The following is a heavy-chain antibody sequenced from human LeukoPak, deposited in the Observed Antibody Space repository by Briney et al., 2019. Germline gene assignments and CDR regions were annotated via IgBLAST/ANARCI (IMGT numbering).Heavy chain of an antibody. V-gene: IGHV3-23*01. J-gene: IGHJ4*02. Sequence: PGGSLRLSCAASGFTFSSYAMSWVRQAPGKGLEWVSAISGSGGSTYYADSVKGRFTISRDNSKDTLYLQMNSLRAEDTAVYYCAKEAPMVRGVKGYFDYWGQGTLVTVSS. D-gene: IGHD3-10*01. CDR2: ISGSGGST. CDR1: GFTFSSYA. CDR3: AKEAPMVRGVKGYFDY.